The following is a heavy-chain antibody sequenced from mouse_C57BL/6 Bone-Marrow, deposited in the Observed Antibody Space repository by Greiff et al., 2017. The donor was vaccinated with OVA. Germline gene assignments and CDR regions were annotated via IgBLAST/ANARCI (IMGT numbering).Heavy chain of an antibody. CDR1: GFTFSDYY. Sequence: EVKLVESGGGLVQPGGSLKLSCAASGFTFSDYYMYWVRQTPEKRLEWVAYISNGGGSTYYPDTVKGRFTLSRDNATNTLYLQMSRLKSEDTAMYYCARHGLLPFAYWGQGTLVTVSA. CDR3: ARHGLLPFAY. V-gene: IGHV5-12*01. D-gene: IGHD2-3*01. CDR2: ISNGGGST. J-gene: IGHJ3*01.